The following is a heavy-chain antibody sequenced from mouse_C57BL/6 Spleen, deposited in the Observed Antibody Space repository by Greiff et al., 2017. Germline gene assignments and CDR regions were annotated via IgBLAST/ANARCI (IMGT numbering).Heavy chain of an antibody. V-gene: IGHV14-2*01. CDR2: IDPEDGET. CDR1: GFNIKDYY. J-gene: IGHJ4*01. CDR3: ARGDYGSSYDAMDY. D-gene: IGHD1-1*01. Sequence: VQLKESGAELVKPGASVKLSCTASGFNIKDYYMHWVKQRTEQGLEWIGRIDPEDGETKYAPKFQGKATITADTTSNTAYLQLSSPTSEDTAVYYCARGDYGSSYDAMDYWGQGTSVTVSS.